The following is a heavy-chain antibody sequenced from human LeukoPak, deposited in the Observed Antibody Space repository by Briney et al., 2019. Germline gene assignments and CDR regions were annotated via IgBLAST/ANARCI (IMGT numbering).Heavy chain of an antibody. D-gene: IGHD6-19*01. V-gene: IGHV1-8*02. J-gene: IGHJ4*02. CDR3: ARGHSSGWPNDY. CDR2: MNPNSGNT. CDR1: AHIFTNFD. Sequence: ASVKVSCKASAHIFTNFDINWVRQATGQGLEWMGWMNPNSGNTGYAQKFQGRVTMTRNTSISTAYMELSSLRSEDTAVYYCARGHSSGWPNDYWGQGTLVTVSS.